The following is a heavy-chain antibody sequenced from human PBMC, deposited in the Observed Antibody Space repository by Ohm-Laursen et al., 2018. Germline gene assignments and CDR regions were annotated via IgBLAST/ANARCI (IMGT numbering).Heavy chain of an antibody. CDR3: LSGSGYSST. Sequence: LSLTCAVSGFTFSNYWMHWVRQGPGKGLVWLSGIKGDGGKINYADSVKGRFTISRDNAKNTLYLQMNSVRVEDTAVYYCLSGSGYSSTWGQGTMVTVSS. V-gene: IGHV3-74*01. J-gene: IGHJ3*01. CDR1: GFTFSNYW. D-gene: IGHD3-22*01. CDR2: IKGDGGKI.